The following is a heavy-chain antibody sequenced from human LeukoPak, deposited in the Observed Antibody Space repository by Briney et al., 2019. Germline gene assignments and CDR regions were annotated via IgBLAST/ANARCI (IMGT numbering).Heavy chain of an antibody. J-gene: IGHJ4*02. D-gene: IGHD6-19*01. Sequence: GGSLRLSCAASGFTFSSYSMNWVRQAPGKGLEWVSSISSSSSYIYYADSVKGRFTISRDNAKNSLYLQMNSPRAEDTAVYYCARDSSGWPRPGDYWGQGTLVTVSS. V-gene: IGHV3-21*01. CDR3: ARDSSGWPRPGDY. CDR1: GFTFSSYS. CDR2: ISSSSSYI.